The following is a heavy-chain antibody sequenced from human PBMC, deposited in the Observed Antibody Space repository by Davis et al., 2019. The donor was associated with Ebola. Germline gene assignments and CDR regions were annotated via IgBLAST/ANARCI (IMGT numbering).Heavy chain of an antibody. CDR3: ARTRIEAAIVYIYYGMDA. J-gene: IGHJ6*02. CDR2: IVPMFGTP. Sequence: SVKVSCKVSAGTFRSYALSWVRQAPGQGLEWMGGIVPMFGTPNYTQKFQGRVTITADESTRTTYLQLSSLRSEDTAIYYCARTRIEAAIVYIYYGMDAWGEGTTVTVS. V-gene: IGHV1-69*13. CDR1: AGTFRSYA. D-gene: IGHD5-12*01.